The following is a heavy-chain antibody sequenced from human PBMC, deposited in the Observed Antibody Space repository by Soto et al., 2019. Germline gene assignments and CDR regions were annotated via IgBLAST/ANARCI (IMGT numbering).Heavy chain of an antibody. V-gene: IGHV1-2*04. CDR3: ARASVPAAPYYYYYYGMDV. Sequence: ASVKVSCKASGYTFTGYYMHWVRQAPGQGLEWMGWINPNSGDTNYARKFQGWVTMTRDTSISTAYMELSRLRSDDTAVYYCARASVPAAPYYYYYYGMDVWGQGTTVTVSS. CDR1: GYTFTGYY. CDR2: INPNSGDT. D-gene: IGHD2-2*01. J-gene: IGHJ6*02.